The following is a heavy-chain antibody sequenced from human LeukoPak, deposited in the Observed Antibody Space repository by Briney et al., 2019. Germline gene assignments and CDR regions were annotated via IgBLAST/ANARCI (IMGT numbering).Heavy chain of an antibody. D-gene: IGHD3-22*01. Sequence: GGSLRLSCAASGFTFSSYAMHWVRQAPGKGLEWVAVISYDGSNKYYADSVKGRFTISRDNSKNTLYLQMNSLRAEDTAVYYCARVQESYYDSSGYPPADAFDIWGQGSMVTVSS. CDR2: ISYDGSNK. CDR3: ARVQESYYDSSGYPPADAFDI. J-gene: IGHJ3*02. V-gene: IGHV3-30*04. CDR1: GFTFSSYA.